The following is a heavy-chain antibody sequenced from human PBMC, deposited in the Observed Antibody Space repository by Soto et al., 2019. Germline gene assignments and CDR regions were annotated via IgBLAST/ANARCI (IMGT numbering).Heavy chain of an antibody. CDR2: ISGSGGGT. J-gene: IGHJ4*02. CDR3: AKAWMDNARQRYFDH. Sequence: GGSLRLSCAASGFTFSSYAMSWVRQAPGKGLEWVSAISGSGGGTYYADSVKGRFTISRDNSKNTLYLQMNSLRAEDTAVYSCAKAWMDNARQRYFDHWGQGTLVTVSS. CDR1: GFTFSSYA. D-gene: IGHD5-12*01. V-gene: IGHV3-23*01.